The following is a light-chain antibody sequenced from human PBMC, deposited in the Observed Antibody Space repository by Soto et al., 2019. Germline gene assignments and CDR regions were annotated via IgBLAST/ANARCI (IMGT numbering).Light chain of an antibody. V-gene: IGKV1-5*03. J-gene: IGKJ1*01. Sequence: DIQMTQSPSTLSAFVGDRVTITCRASQSISWWLAWYQQKPGKPPKLLIYRTSILESGVPSRFSGSGSGTEFTLTISSLQPDDFATYYCQLYESYSWTFGEGTKVDIK. CDR1: QSISWW. CDR3: QLYESYSWT. CDR2: RTS.